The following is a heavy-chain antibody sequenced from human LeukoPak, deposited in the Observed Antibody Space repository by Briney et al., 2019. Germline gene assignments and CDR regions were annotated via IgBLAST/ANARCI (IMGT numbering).Heavy chain of an antibody. D-gene: IGHD4-17*01. Sequence: GGSLRLSCAASGFAFSDYSMNWVRQAPGKGLEWVSSISASSNYIYYADSVKGRFTISRDNAKNSLYLEMSSLRAEDTAVYYCARVFNDYGDYLVDYWGQGTLVTVSS. CDR3: ARVFNDYGDYLVDY. CDR2: ISASSNYI. V-gene: IGHV3-21*01. CDR1: GFAFSDYS. J-gene: IGHJ4*02.